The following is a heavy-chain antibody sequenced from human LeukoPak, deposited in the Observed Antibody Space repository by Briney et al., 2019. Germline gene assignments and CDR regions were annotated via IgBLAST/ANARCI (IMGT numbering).Heavy chain of an antibody. D-gene: IGHD1-26*01. Sequence: GGSLRLSCAASAFTFSSHWMTWVRQAPGKGLEWVANINQDGSQKYYEDSVKGRFTISRDNAKNSLYLQMNSLRAEDTALYYCAKDSPHLLGGNKFYYGMDVWGQGTTVTVSS. CDR2: INQDGSQK. J-gene: IGHJ6*02. CDR1: AFTFSSHW. CDR3: AKDSPHLLGGNKFYYGMDV. V-gene: IGHV3-7*03.